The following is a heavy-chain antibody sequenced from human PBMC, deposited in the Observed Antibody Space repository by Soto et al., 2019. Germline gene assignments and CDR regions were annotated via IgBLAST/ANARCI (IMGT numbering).Heavy chain of an antibody. Sequence: PSETLSLTCTVSGGSISSGGYYWIWIRQHPGKGLEWIGYIYYSGSTYYNPSLKSRVTISVDTSKNQFSLKLSSVTAADTAVYYCARKATVTTCFDYWGQGTLVTVS. V-gene: IGHV4-31*03. D-gene: IGHD4-17*01. CDR1: GGSISSGGYY. CDR3: ARKATVTTCFDY. J-gene: IGHJ4*02. CDR2: IYYSGST.